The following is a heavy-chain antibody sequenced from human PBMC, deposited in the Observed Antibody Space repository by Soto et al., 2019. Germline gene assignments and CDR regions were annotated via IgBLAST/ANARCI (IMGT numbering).Heavy chain of an antibody. J-gene: IGHJ6*02. D-gene: IGHD4-17*01. CDR1: GFIFSNYA. CDR2: ISYDGRHI. V-gene: IGHV3-30*09. CDR3: ARDVSDYVLDV. Sequence: QLHLVESGGGVVQPGNSLRLSCTASGFIFSNYAMHWVRPAPGKGLEWVALISYDGRHIYYADSVKGRFAISRDNSKNTLDLVMNSLRREDTAMYYCARDVSDYVLDVWGQGTTVNVSS.